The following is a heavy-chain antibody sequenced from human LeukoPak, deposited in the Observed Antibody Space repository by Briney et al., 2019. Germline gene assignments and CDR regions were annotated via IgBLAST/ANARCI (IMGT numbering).Heavy chain of an antibody. CDR1: GGSFSGYY. Sequence: PSETLSLTCAVYGGSFSGYYWSWIRQPPGKGLEWIGEINHSGSTNYNPSLKSRVTISVDTSKNQFSLKLSSVTAADTAVYYCARVPTVTTKNWFDLWGQGTLVTVSS. D-gene: IGHD4-17*01. J-gene: IGHJ5*02. CDR3: ARVPTVTTKNWFDL. V-gene: IGHV4-34*01. CDR2: INHSGST.